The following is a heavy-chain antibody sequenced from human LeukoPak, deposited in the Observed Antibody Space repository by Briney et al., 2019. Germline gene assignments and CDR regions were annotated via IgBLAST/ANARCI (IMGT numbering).Heavy chain of an antibody. J-gene: IGHJ4*02. V-gene: IGHV3-21*01. CDR3: ARGGSSWYYFDY. Sequence: GGSLRLSCAASGFTFSSYSMNWVRQAPGKGLEWVSSISSSSSYIYYADSVKGRFTISRDNAKNSLYLQMNSLRAEDTAVYYCARGGSSWYYFDYWGQGTLVTVSS. CDR2: ISSSSSYI. CDR1: GFTFSSYS. D-gene: IGHD6-13*01.